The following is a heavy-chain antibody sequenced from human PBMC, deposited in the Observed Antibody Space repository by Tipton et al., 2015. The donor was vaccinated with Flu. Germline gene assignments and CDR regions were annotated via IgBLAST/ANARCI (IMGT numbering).Heavy chain of an antibody. CDR1: GASLRSSSYY. V-gene: IGHV4-39*07. CDR3: VRTKDGYTLSNFVY. D-gene: IGHD5-24*01. J-gene: IGHJ4*02. CDR2: FYYDVGT. Sequence: LRLSCTVSGASLRSSSYYWGWIRQPQGKGLEWIGSFYYDVGTYYNPSLNSRVTITVDESKNQFSLRLTSVTAADTAVYYCVRTKDGYTLSNFVYWGQGTLVTVPS.